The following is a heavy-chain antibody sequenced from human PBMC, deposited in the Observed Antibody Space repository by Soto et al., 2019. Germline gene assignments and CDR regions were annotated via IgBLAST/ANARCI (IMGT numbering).Heavy chain of an antibody. J-gene: IGHJ1*01. V-gene: IGHV4-39*01. Sequence: QLQLQESGPGLVKPSETLSLTCTVSGGSISSSSYYWGWIRQPPGKGLEWIGSIYYSGSTYYNPSLKSRVTISVDTSKNQFSLKLSSVTAADTAVYYCARHSHCSGGSCYPEYFQHWGQGTLVTVSS. CDR1: GGSISSSSYY. CDR3: ARHSHCSGGSCYPEYFQH. CDR2: IYYSGST. D-gene: IGHD2-15*01.